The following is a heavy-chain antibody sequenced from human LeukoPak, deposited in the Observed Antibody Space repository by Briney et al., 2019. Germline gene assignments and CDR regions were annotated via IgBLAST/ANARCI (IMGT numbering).Heavy chain of an antibody. CDR3: AKAGYYYDSSGYYSY. J-gene: IGHJ4*02. Sequence: GSLRLSCAASGFTFSSYGMHWVRQAPGKGLEWVAVIWYDGSNKYYADSVKGRFTISRDNSKNTLYLQMNSLRAEDTAVYYCAKAGYYYDSSGYYSYWGQGTLVTVSS. CDR2: IWYDGSNK. CDR1: GFTFSSYG. V-gene: IGHV3-33*06. D-gene: IGHD3-22*01.